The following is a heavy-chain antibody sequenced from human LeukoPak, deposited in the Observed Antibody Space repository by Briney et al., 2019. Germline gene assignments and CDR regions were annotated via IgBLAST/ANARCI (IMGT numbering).Heavy chain of an antibody. Sequence: GASVKVSCKASGGTFSSYAISWVRQAPGQGLEWMGGIIPIFGTANYAQKFQGRVTITADKSTSTAYMELSSLRSEDTAVYYCARGGIAAAAPTFDLTLDYWGQGTLVTVSS. CDR3: ARGGIAAAAPTFDLTLDY. CDR1: GGTFSSYA. D-gene: IGHD6-13*01. CDR2: IIPIFGTA. V-gene: IGHV1-69*06. J-gene: IGHJ4*02.